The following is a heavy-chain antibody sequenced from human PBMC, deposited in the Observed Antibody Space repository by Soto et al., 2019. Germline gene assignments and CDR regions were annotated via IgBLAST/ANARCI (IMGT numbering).Heavy chain of an antibody. CDR3: AREVGADNWFDP. Sequence: QVQLVQSGAEVKKSGASVKISCKASGYSFTGYYIHWVRQAPGQGFEWMGEISPIFGTANYAQKFQGRVTITADESTSTAYMELSSLRSEDTAVYYCAREVGADNWFDPWGQGTLVTVSS. CDR2: ISPIFGTA. J-gene: IGHJ5*02. D-gene: IGHD1-26*01. V-gene: IGHV1-69*01. CDR1: GYSFTGYY.